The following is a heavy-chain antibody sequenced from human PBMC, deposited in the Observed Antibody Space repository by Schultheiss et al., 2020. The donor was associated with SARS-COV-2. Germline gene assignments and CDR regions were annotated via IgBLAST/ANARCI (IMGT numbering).Heavy chain of an antibody. Sequence: GGSLRLSCAASGFTVSSNYMSWVRQAPGKGLEWVSAISGSGGSTYYADSVKGRFTISRDNSKDTLSLQMNSLEREDTAVYYCAREGSGYYHFFDYWGQGTLVTVSS. D-gene: IGHD3-22*01. CDR3: AREGSGYYHFFDY. CDR1: GFTVSSNY. J-gene: IGHJ4*02. V-gene: IGHV3-23*01. CDR2: ISGSGGST.